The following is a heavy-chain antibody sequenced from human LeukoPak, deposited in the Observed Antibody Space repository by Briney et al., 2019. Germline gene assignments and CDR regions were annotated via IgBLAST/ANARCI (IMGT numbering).Heavy chain of an antibody. CDR3: ARVNFVVSSSPFLDY. Sequence: SQTLSLTCTVSGGSISSGGYYWSWIRQHPGKGLEWIGYIYYSGSTYYNPSLKSRVTISVDTSKNQFSLKLSSVTAADTAVYYCARVNFVVSSSPFLDYWGQGTLVTVSS. D-gene: IGHD6-6*01. CDR2: IYYSGST. V-gene: IGHV4-31*03. CDR1: GGSISSGGYY. J-gene: IGHJ4*02.